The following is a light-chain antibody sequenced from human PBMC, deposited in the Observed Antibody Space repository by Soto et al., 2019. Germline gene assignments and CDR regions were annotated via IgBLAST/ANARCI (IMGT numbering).Light chain of an antibody. CDR1: QSLRSNF. CDR3: QQYGSSPTWT. J-gene: IGKJ1*01. CDR2: DAS. V-gene: IGKV3-20*01. Sequence: EIGLTQSPGTLSVSPGERAPLSCTASQSLRSNFLAWYQQRPGQAPRLLIYDASSRAAGIPDRFSGSGPGTDFTLTISRLEPEDFAVYYCQQYGSSPTWTFGQGTKVDIK.